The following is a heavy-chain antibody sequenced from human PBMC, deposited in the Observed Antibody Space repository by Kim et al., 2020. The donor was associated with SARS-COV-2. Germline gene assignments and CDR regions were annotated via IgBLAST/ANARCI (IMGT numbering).Heavy chain of an antibody. CDR2: IYYSGST. Sequence: SETLSLTCTVSGGSISSGGYYWSWIRQHPGKGLEWIGYIYYSGSTYYNPSLKSRVTISVDTSKNQFSLKLSSVTAADTAVYYCATPRPYGSGSYYGYYWYFDLWGRGTLVTVSS. V-gene: IGHV4-31*03. D-gene: IGHD3-10*01. CDR3: ATPRPYGSGSYYGYYWYFDL. J-gene: IGHJ2*01. CDR1: GGSISSGGYY.